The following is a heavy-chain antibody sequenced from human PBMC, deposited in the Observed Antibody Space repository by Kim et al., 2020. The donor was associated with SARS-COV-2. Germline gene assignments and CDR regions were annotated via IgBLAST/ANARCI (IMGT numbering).Heavy chain of an antibody. J-gene: IGHJ4*02. V-gene: IGHV3-23*01. CDR3: AKQGQRAYFDY. CDR2: T. Sequence: TYYADSVKGRFTISRDNSKNTLYLQMNSLRAEDTAVYYCAKQGQRAYFDYWGQGTLVTVSS.